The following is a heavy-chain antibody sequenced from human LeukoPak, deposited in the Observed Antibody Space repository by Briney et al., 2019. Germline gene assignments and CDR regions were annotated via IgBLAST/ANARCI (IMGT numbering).Heavy chain of an antibody. V-gene: IGHV1-18*04. D-gene: IGHD1-26*01. CDR1: GYTFTDYF. Sequence: GASVKVSCKAAGYTFTDYFMNWVRQAPGQGLEWMGWISAYNGNTNYAQKLQGRVTMTTDTSTSTAYMELRSLRSDDTAVYYCARDESGSYWFYWGQGTLVTVSS. J-gene: IGHJ4*02. CDR3: ARDESGSYWFY. CDR2: ISAYNGNT.